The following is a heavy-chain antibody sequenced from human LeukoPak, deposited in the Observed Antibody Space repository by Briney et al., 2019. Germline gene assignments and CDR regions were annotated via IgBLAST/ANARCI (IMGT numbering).Heavy chain of an antibody. CDR1: GGTFSSYA. J-gene: IGHJ4*02. CDR3: ARDWVSGSYYFDH. CDR2: ISVYNGNT. D-gene: IGHD1-26*01. V-gene: IGHV1-18*01. Sequence: ASVKVSCKASGGTFSSYAISWVRQAPGQGLEWMGWISVYNGNTNYAQKLQGRVTMTIDTSTSTAYMELRSLRSDDTAVYYCARDWVSGSYYFDHWGQGTLVTVSS.